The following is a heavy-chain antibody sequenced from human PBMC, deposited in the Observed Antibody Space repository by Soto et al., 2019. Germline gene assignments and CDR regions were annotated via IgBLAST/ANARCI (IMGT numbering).Heavy chain of an antibody. V-gene: IGHV1-2*02. CDR2: INPNSGGT. Sequence: ASVKVSCKASGYTFTGYYMHWVRQAPGQGLEWMGWINPNSGGTNYAQKFQGRVTMTRDTSISTAYMELSRLRSDDTDVYYCARGEGEYDYVWGSYRYTGWFDPWGQGTLVTVSS. D-gene: IGHD3-16*02. CDR1: GYTFTGYY. CDR3: ARGEGEYDYVWGSYRYTGWFDP. J-gene: IGHJ5*02.